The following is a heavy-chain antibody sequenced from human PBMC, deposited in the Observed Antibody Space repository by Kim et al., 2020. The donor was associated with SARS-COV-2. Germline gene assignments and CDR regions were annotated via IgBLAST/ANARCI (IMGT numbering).Heavy chain of an antibody. Sequence: PSLKSRGTISGDTSKNQFSLKLSSVTAADTAVYYCARSPTFNYDFWPFDPWGQGTLVTVSS. CDR3: ARSPTFNYDFWPFDP. V-gene: IGHV4-31*02. D-gene: IGHD3-3*01. J-gene: IGHJ5*02.